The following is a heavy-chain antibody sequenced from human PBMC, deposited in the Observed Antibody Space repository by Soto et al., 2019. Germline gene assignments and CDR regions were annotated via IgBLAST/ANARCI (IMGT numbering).Heavy chain of an antibody. CDR2: IYPGDSDT. V-gene: IGHV5-51*01. D-gene: IGHD6-13*01. CDR1: GYSFTNYW. Sequence: GGALKNSCKGSGYSFTNYWIGRVGPIPGKTLEWMGIIYPGDSDTRYSPSFQGQVTISADKSISTAYLQWSSLKASDTAMYYCARQRDFYSSSYSGAFDYWGQGTLVTVSS. CDR3: ARQRDFYSSSYSGAFDY. J-gene: IGHJ4*02.